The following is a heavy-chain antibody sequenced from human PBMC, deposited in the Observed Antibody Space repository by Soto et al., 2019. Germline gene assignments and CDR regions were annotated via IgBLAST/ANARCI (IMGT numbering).Heavy chain of an antibody. CDR3: ARMYYDILTGYYAPYYYYYYMDV. J-gene: IGHJ6*03. CDR2: IYYSGST. CDR1: GGSISSYY. V-gene: IGHV4-59*08. Sequence: SETLSLTCTFSGGSISSYYWSLIRQPPGKGLEWIGYIYYSGSTNYNPSLKSRVTISVDTSKDQFSLKLSSVTAADTAVYYCARMYYDILTGYYAPYYYYYYMDVWGKGTTVTVSS. D-gene: IGHD3-9*01.